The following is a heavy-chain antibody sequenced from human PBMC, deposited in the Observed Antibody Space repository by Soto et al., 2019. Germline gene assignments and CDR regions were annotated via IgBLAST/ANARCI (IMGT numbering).Heavy chain of an antibody. CDR3: ATRITVFGLLIPPLDP. D-gene: IGHD3-3*01. CDR1: GGSVNGYY. CDR2: INHTGGT. V-gene: IGHV4-34*02. J-gene: IGHJ5*02. Sequence: QVHLQQWGAGLLKPSETLSLTCAVYGGSVNGYYWNWIRQPPGKGLEWIGEINHTGGTHYNPSLKSRVTMAVDTSKNQFSLRLGSVTAADTAIYYCATRITVFGLLIPPLDPWGQGTQVTVSS.